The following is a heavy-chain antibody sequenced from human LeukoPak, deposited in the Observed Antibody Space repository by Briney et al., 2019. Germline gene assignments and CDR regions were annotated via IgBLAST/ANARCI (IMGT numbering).Heavy chain of an antibody. D-gene: IGHD3-16*02. CDR1: GYSISSGYY. CDR3: ARDRGELSLYYFDY. J-gene: IGHJ4*02. Sequence: SETLSLTCTVSGYSISSGYYWGWIRQPPGKGLEWIGSIYHSGSTYYNPSLKSRVTISVDTSKNQFSLKLSSVTAADTAVYYCARDRGELSLYYFDYWGQGTLVTVSS. V-gene: IGHV4-38-2*02. CDR2: IYHSGST.